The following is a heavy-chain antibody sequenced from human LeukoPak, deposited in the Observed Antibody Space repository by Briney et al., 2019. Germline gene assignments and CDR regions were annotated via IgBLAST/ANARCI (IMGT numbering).Heavy chain of an antibody. J-gene: IGHJ4*02. CDR2: IIQDSSAT. CDR1: GITFRNYW. CDR3: ATDDYRGLGY. V-gene: IGHV3-74*01. D-gene: IGHD4-11*01. Sequence: SGGSLRLSCAASGITFRNYWMHWVRQAPGKGLEWVSHIIQDSSATFYADSVKGRFTISRDNAKDTPYLQMNSLRAEDTAVYYCATDDYRGLGYWGQGTLVTVSS.